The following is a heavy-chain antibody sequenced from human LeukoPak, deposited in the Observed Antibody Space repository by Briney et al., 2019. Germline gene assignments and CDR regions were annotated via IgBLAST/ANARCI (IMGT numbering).Heavy chain of an antibody. D-gene: IGHD1/OR15-1a*01. CDR2: IINSGSYT. CDR1: GFTFSTYS. V-gene: IGHV3-21*04. J-gene: IGHJ6*02. CDR3: ARVNNYYGMDV. Sequence: GGSLRLSCAASGFTFSTYSMNWVRQAPGKGLEWVSSIINSGSYTYYADSVKGRFTISRDNAKNSLYLQMNSLRAEDTAVYYCARVNNYYGMDVWGQGTTVTVSS.